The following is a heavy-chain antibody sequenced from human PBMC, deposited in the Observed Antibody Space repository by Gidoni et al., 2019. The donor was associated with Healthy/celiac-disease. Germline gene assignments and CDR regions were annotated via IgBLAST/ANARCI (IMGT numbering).Heavy chain of an antibody. D-gene: IGHD3-10*01. CDR2: ISYDGSNK. V-gene: IGHV3-30-3*01. Sequence: QVQLVESGGGVVQPGRSLRLSCAAPGFTFSSYAIHWVRQAPGKGLEWVAVISYDGSNKYYADSVKGRFTISRDNSKNTLYLQMNSLRAEDTAVYYCARDGSAISYYYYMDVWGKGTTVTVSS. J-gene: IGHJ6*03. CDR3: ARDGSAISYYYYMDV. CDR1: GFTFSSYA.